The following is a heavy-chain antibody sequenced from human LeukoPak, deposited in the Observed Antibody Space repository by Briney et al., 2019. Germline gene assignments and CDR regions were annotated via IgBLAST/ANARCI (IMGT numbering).Heavy chain of an antibody. V-gene: IGHV3-15*01. CDR2: IKSKTDGGTT. J-gene: IGHJ4*02. Sequence: GGSLRLSCEASGFSFSHAWMNWVRQAPGKGLEWVGRIKSKTDGGTTEYAAPVKGRFTISRDDSKNTLYLQMNSLKTEDTAVYYCTTGATRLLLEYWGQGTLVTVSS. CDR1: GFSFSHAW. D-gene: IGHD2/OR15-2a*01. CDR3: TTGATRLLLEY.